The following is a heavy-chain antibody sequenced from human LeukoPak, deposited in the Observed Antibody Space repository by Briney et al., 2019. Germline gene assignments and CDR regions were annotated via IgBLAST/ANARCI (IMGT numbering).Heavy chain of an antibody. V-gene: IGHV4-39*01. Sequence: PSETLSLTCTVSGGSISSSSYYWGWIRQPPGKGLEWIGSIYYSGSTYYNPSLKSRVTISVDTSKNQFSLKLSSVTAADTAVYYCARHVGSGRRQTVFDYWGQGTLVTVSS. CDR3: ARHVGSGRRQTVFDY. J-gene: IGHJ4*02. D-gene: IGHD2-15*01. CDR1: GGSISSSSYY. CDR2: IYYSGST.